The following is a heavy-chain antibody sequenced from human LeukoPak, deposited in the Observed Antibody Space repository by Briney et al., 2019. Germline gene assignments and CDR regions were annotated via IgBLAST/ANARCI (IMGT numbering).Heavy chain of an antibody. D-gene: IGHD3-22*01. J-gene: IGHJ5*02. CDR1: GYTFTGYY. Sequence: ASVKVSCKASGYTFTGYYMHWVRQAPGQGLEWMGWINPNSGGTNYAQKFQGRVTMTRDTSISTAYMELSRLRSDDTAVYYCARGPYCYDSSGRRVWFDPWGQGTLVTVSS. CDR2: INPNSGGT. V-gene: IGHV1-2*02. CDR3: ARGPYCYDSSGRRVWFDP.